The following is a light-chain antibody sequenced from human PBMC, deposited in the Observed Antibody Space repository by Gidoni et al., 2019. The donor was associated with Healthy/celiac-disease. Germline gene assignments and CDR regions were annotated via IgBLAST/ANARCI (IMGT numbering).Light chain of an antibody. CDR1: QRVSSN. V-gene: IGKV3-15*01. Sequence: EIVMTQSPATLSVSPGERATLSCRASQRVSSNLAWYQQKPGQAHRLLIYGASTRATGIPARFSGSGSGTEFTLTISSLQSEDFAVYYCQQYNNWPPITFGPGTKVDIK. J-gene: IGKJ3*01. CDR2: GAS. CDR3: QQYNNWPPIT.